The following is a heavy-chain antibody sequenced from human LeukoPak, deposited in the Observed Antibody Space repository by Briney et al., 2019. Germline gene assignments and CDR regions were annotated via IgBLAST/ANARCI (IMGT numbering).Heavy chain of an antibody. Sequence: GGSLRLSCAASGFTFSSPAMSWVRQAPGKGLEWVSAISGSGAGTYYADSVKGRFTISRDNSKNTLYLQMNSLRAEDTAVYYCAKDPKYCSSASCSVGWGQGTLVTVSS. J-gene: IGHJ4*02. V-gene: IGHV3-23*01. CDR3: AKDPKYCSSASCSVG. D-gene: IGHD2-2*01. CDR1: GFTFSSPA. CDR2: ISGSGAGT.